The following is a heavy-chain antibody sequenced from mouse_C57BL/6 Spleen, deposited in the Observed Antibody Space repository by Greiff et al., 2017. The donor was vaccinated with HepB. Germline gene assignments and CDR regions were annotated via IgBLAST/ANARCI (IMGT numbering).Heavy chain of an antibody. V-gene: IGHV1-4*01. Sequence: VMLVESGAELARPGASVKMSCKASGYTFTSYTMHWVKQRPGQGLEWIGYINPSSGYTKYNQKFKDKATLTADKSSSTAYMQLSSLTSEDSAVYYCARCDYGSSSFDYWGQGTTLTVSS. J-gene: IGHJ2*01. CDR2: INPSSGYT. D-gene: IGHD1-1*01. CDR1: GYTFTSYT. CDR3: ARCDYGSSSFDY.